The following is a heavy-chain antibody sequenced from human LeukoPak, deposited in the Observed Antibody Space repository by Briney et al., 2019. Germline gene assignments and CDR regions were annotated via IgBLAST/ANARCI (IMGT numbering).Heavy chain of an antibody. CDR2: ISYDGSNK. V-gene: IGHV3-30*18. CDR3: AKSNTIFGWDFDY. J-gene: IGHJ4*02. D-gene: IGHD3-3*01. Sequence: GGSLRLSCAASGFTFSSYGMHWVRQAPGKGLEWVAVISYDGSNKYYADSVKGRFTISRDNSKNTLYLQMNSLRAEDTAVYYSAKSNTIFGWDFDYGGQGTRVTVS. CDR1: GFTFSSYG.